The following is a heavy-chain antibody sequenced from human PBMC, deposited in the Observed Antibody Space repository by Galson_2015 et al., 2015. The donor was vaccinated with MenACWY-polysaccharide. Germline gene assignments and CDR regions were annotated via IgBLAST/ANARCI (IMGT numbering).Heavy chain of an antibody. Sequence: SVKVSCEASGYTFTSYYMHWVRQAPGQGLEWMGIINPSGGSTSYAQKFQGRVTMTRDTTTSTVYMELSSLRSEDTAVYYCARDRQRGSGMDVWGQGTTVTVSS. V-gene: IGHV1-46*01. J-gene: IGHJ6*02. CDR2: INPSGGST. CDR1: GYTFTSYY. D-gene: IGHD6-25*01. CDR3: ARDRQRGSGMDV.